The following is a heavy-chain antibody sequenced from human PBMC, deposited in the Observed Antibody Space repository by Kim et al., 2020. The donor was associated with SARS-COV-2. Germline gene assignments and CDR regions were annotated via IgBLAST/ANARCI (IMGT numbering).Heavy chain of an antibody. D-gene: IGHD6-19*01. J-gene: IGHJ4*02. CDR1: GLTFINYW. CDR2: LHSDGSSA. Sequence: GGSLRLSCAASGLTFINYWMHWVRQAPGKGPVWVSRLHSDGSSASYADSVKGRFTISRDNAKNTLYLQMNSLRVEDTGVYYCARGGGGPFGSGWSAFDFWGQGTLVTVSS. V-gene: IGHV3-74*01. CDR3: ARGGGGPFGSGWSAFDF.